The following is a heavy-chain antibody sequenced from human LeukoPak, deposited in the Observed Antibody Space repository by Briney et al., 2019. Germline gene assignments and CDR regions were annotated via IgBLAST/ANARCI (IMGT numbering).Heavy chain of an antibody. J-gene: IGHJ5*02. V-gene: IGHV1-8*01. D-gene: IGHD5-18*01. Sequence: ASVKVSCKASGYTFTSYDINWVRQATGQGLEWMGWMNPNSGNTGYAQKFQGRVTMTTDTSTSTAYMELRSLRSDDTAVYYCASLRGYSYGIHLGWFDPWGQGTLVTVSS. CDR1: GYTFTSYD. CDR2: MNPNSGNT. CDR3: ASLRGYSYGIHLGWFDP.